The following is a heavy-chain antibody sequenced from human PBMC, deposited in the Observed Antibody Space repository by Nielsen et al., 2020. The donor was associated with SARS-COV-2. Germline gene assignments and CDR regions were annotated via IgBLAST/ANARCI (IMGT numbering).Heavy chain of an antibody. CDR3: ARRHYYYYGMDV. V-gene: IGHV3-21*01. CDR2: ISSSSYI. J-gene: IGHJ6*02. Sequence: GESLKISCAASGFTFSSYSMNWVRQAPGKGLEWVSSISSSSYIYYADSVKGRFTISRDNAKNSLYLQMNSLRAEDTAVYYCARRHYYYYGMDVWGQGTTVTVSS. D-gene: IGHD6-25*01. CDR1: GFTFSSYS.